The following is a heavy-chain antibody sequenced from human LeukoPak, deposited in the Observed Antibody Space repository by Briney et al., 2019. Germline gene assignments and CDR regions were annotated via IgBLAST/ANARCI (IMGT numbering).Heavy chain of an antibody. V-gene: IGHV4-39*07. Sequence: SETLPLTCTVSGDSISSSNCYWGWIRQPPGKGLEWIGEINHSGSTNYNPSLKSRVTISVDTSKNQFSLKLSSVTAADTAVYYCARGGDIVVVPAAMHDYWGQGTLVTVSS. J-gene: IGHJ4*02. CDR1: GDSISSSNCY. D-gene: IGHD2-2*01. CDR3: ARGGDIVVVPAAMHDY. CDR2: INHSGST.